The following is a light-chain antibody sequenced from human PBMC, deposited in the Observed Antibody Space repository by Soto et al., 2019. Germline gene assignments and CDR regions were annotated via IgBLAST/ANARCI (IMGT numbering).Light chain of an antibody. J-gene: IGKJ4*01. Sequence: DIQMTQSPSSVAASIGDRVTITCLAIQGIRNWLAWYQQTPGKAPELLIFAASSMQSGVPSRFSGRGSGTEFTLTIDSLQPEDFATYYCQQTDSFPLSFGGGTKVDIK. CDR3: QQTDSFPLS. CDR1: QGIRNW. V-gene: IGKV1D-12*01. CDR2: AAS.